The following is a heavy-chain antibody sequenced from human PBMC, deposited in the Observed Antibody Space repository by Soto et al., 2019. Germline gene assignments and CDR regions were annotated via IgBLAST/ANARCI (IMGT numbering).Heavy chain of an antibody. J-gene: IGHJ4*02. D-gene: IGHD1-26*01. CDR1: GFTFSSYA. CDR3: ARRGSGSYYDY. V-gene: IGHV3-23*01. Sequence: EVQLLESGGGLVQPGGSLIRSCAASGFTFSSYAMRWVRQAPGKGLEWVSAISGSGGSTYYADSVKGRFTISRDNAKNTLYLQMNSLRAEDTAVYYCARRGSGSYYDYWGQGTLVTVYS. CDR2: ISGSGGST.